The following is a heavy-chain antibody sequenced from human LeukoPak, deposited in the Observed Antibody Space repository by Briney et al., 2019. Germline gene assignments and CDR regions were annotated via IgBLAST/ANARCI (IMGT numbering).Heavy chain of an antibody. Sequence: LPGGSLRLSCAASGFTFDDYAMHWVRQAPGKGLEWVSVISWDGGYTYYADSVKGRFTTSRDNSKNSLYLQMNSLRTEDTALYYCAKDDRAVAGTGYFDYWGQGTLVTVSS. V-gene: IGHV3-43D*03. CDR1: GFTFDDYA. CDR3: AKDDRAVAGTGYFDY. D-gene: IGHD6-19*01. J-gene: IGHJ4*02. CDR2: ISWDGGYT.